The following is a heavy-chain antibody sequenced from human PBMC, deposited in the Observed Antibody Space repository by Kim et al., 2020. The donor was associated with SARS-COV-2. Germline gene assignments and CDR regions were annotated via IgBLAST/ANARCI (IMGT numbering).Heavy chain of an antibody. J-gene: IGHJ5*02. CDR3: ARGGSGPNWFDP. V-gene: IGHV4-59*09. Sequence: NCNPSLKSRVPISLDTSKNQFSLKLSSVTAADTAVYYCARGGSGPNWFDPWGQGTLVTVSS. D-gene: IGHD3-10*01.